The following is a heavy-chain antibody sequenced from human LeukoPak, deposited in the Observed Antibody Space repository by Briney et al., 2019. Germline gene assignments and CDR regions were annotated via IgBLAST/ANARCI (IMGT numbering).Heavy chain of an antibody. Sequence: GGSLRLSCVASGFTLSTYWMHWVRQAPGKGLEWVSRINSDGSATSYADSVMVRFTISRDSAKNTLYLQMNSLRPEDTAVYYCARGNKWSFDSWGQGALVTVSS. V-gene: IGHV3-74*01. CDR1: GFTLSTYW. D-gene: IGHD2-15*01. J-gene: IGHJ4*02. CDR3: ARGNKWSFDS. CDR2: INSDGSAT.